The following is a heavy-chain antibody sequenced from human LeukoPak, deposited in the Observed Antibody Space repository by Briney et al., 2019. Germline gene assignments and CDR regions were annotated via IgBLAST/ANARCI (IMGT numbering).Heavy chain of an antibody. CDR2: IYNSGST. J-gene: IGHJ4*02. CDR1: GGSISTYY. CDR3: ARGGYSYGYDDDFDY. D-gene: IGHD5-18*01. Sequence: SETLSLTCTVSGGSISTYYWSWIRQPPGKGLEWIGYIYNSGSTNYNPSLKSRVTISVDTSKNKFSLKLSSVTAADTAVYYCARGGYSYGYDDDFDYWGQGTLVTVSS. V-gene: IGHV4-59*01.